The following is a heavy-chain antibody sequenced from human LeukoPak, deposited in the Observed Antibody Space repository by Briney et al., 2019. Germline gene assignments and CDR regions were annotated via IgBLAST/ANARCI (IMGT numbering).Heavy chain of an antibody. CDR1: GFTFSSYA. D-gene: IGHD3-3*01. V-gene: IGHV4-34*01. Sequence: GSLRLSCAASGFTFSSYAMSWVRQAPGKGLEWIGEINHSGSTNYNPSLKSRVTMSVDTSKNQFSLKLSSVTAADTAVYYCAGDSSSYYDFWSGYYTPFDYWGQGTLVTVSS. J-gene: IGHJ4*02. CDR2: INHSGST. CDR3: AGDSSSYYDFWSGYYTPFDY.